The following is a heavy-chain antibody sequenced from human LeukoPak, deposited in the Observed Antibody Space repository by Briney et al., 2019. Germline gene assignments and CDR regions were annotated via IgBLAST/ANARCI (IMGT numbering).Heavy chain of an antibody. D-gene: IGHD3-10*01. V-gene: IGHV4-34*01. CDR1: GGSFSGYY. Sequence: SETLSLTCAVYGGSFSGYYWSWIRQPPGKGLEWIGEINHSGSTNYNPSLKSRVTISVDTSKNQFSLKLSSVTAADTAVYYCARGRFGFVRGVTPNWFDPWGQGTLVTVSS. J-gene: IGHJ5*02. CDR3: ARGRFGFVRGVTPNWFDP. CDR2: INHSGST.